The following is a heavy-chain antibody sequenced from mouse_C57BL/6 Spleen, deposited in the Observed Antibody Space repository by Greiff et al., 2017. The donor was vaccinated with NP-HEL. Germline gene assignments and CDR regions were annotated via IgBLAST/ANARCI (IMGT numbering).Heavy chain of an antibody. V-gene: IGHV1-7*01. CDR1: GYTFTSYW. Sequence: QVHVKQSGAELAKPGASVKLSCKASGYTFTSYWMHWVKQRPGQGLEWIGYINPSSGYTKYNQKFKDKATLTADKSSSTAYMQLSSLTYEDSAVYYCARFNYYGSSPLDYWGQGTTLTVSS. CDR3: ARFNYYGSSPLDY. CDR2: INPSSGYT. J-gene: IGHJ2*01. D-gene: IGHD1-1*01.